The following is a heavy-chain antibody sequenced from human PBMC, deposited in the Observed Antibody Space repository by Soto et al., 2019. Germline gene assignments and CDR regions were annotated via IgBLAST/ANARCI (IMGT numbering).Heavy chain of an antibody. D-gene: IGHD3-3*01. CDR1: GGSISSGGYY. Sequence: SETLSLTCTVSGGSISSGGYYWSWIRQHPGKGLEWIGYIYYSGSTYYNPSLKSRVTISVDTSKNQFSLKLSSVTAADTAVYYCARVSYYDFWSGPFDYWGQGTQVTVSS. CDR2: IYYSGST. V-gene: IGHV4-31*03. CDR3: ARVSYYDFWSGPFDY. J-gene: IGHJ4*02.